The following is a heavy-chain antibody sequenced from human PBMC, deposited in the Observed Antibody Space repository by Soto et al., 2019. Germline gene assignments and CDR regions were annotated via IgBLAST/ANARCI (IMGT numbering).Heavy chain of an antibody. CDR3: AREGDYYQYYFDY. CDR2: ISSNSSYI. Sequence: GGSLRLSCAASGFTFSSYSMNWVRQAPGKGLEWVSPISSNSSYIYYADSVKGRFTISRDNAKNSLYLQMNSLRAEDTAVYYCAREGDYYQYYFDYWGQGTLVTVSS. D-gene: IGHD4-17*01. V-gene: IGHV3-21*01. CDR1: GFTFSSYS. J-gene: IGHJ4*02.